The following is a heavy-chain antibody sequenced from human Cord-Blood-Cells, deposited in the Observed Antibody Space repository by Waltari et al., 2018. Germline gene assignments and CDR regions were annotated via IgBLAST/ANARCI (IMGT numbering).Heavy chain of an antibody. CDR2: TNAGNGNT. J-gene: IGHJ4*02. V-gene: IGHV1-3*01. D-gene: IGHD2-15*01. CDR3: ARGGIVVVAAHDY. CDR1: GYTFTSYA. Sequence: QVQLVQSGAEVKKPGASVKVSCKDSGYTFTSYAMHWVRQAPGQRLEWMGWTNAGNGNTKYSQKFQGRVTITRDTSASTAYMELSSLRSEDTAVYYCARGGIVVVAAHDYWGQGTLVTVSS.